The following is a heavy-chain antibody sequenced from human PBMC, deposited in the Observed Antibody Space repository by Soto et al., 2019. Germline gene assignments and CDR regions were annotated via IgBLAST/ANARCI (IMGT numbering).Heavy chain of an antibody. CDR1: GFTFDDYA. CDR2: ISWNSGSI. CDR3: AKDLLLFGVVSSPFYGMDV. V-gene: IGHV3-9*01. D-gene: IGHD3-3*01. Sequence: EVQLVESGGGLVQPGRSLRLSCAASGFTFDDYAMYWVRQAPGKGLEWVSGISWNSGSIGYADSVKGRFTISRDNAKNSLYLQMNSLRAEDTALYYCAKDLLLFGVVSSPFYGMDVWGQGTTVTVSS. J-gene: IGHJ6*02.